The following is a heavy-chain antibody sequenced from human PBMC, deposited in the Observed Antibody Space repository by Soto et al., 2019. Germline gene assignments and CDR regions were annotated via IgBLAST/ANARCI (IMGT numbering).Heavy chain of an antibody. CDR2: IYPGDSDT. CDR1: GYSFTSYW. J-gene: IGHJ6*02. Sequence: GESLKISCKVSGYSFTSYWIGWVRQMPGKGLEWMGIIYPGDSDTRYSPSFQGQVTISADKSISTAYLQWSSLKASDTAMYYCASVTARGALYYYYGMDVWGQGTTVTVSS. CDR3: ASVTARGALYYYYGMDV. V-gene: IGHV5-51*01. D-gene: IGHD4-4*01.